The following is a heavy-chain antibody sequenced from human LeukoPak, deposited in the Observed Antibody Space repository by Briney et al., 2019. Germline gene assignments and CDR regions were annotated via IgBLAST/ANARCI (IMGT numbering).Heavy chain of an antibody. J-gene: IGHJ4*02. CDR3: ARVEYSGWNLEY. Sequence: PGGSLRLSCAASGFTFRSYWMSWVRQAPGKGLEWVANINQSGSVQYYMDSVKGRFTISRDDAKNSLYVQMNSLRDEDTAVYYCARVEYSGWNLEYWGQGTLVTVSS. CDR1: GFTFRSYW. D-gene: IGHD5-12*01. CDR2: INQSGSVQ. V-gene: IGHV3-7*01.